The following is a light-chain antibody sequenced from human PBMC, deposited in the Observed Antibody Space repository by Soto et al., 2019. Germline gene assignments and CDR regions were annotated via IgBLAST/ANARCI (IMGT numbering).Light chain of an antibody. J-gene: IGLJ3*02. CDR3: SSYGDFRTSWV. Sequence: QSALTQSPSASGSPGQSVTISCTGTSSDIGGYNSVSWYQQHPGKAPKVMIYDVTKRPSGVPDRFSGSKSGNTASLTVSALQAEDEADYYCSSYGDFRTSWVFGGGTKVTVL. CDR2: DVT. V-gene: IGLV2-8*01. CDR1: SSDIGGYNS.